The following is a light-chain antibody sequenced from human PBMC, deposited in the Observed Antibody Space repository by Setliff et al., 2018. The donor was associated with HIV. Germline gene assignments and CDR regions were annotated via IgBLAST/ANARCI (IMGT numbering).Light chain of an antibody. V-gene: IGLV2-14*03. CDR3: SSYTSTSTPYV. CDR2: DVS. Sequence: LTQPASVSGSPGQSITISCTGPSSDVGGYNSVSWYQQHPGKVPKLMIYDVSNRPSGVSNRFSGSKSGNTASLTISGLQAEDEADYYCSSYTSTSTPYVFGTGTKVTVL. J-gene: IGLJ1*01. CDR1: SSDVGGYNS.